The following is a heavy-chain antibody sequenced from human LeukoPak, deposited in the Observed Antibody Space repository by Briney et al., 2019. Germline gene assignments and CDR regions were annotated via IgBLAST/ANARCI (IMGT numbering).Heavy chain of an antibody. CDR3: AGRGRWLQCY. D-gene: IGHD5-24*01. J-gene: IGHJ4*02. CDR1: GFTFSSYA. CDR2: ISGSDGTT. Sequence: GGSLRLSCAASGFTFSSYAMSWVRQAPGKGLEWVSSISGSDGTTYYADSVKGRFTISRDNSKNTLYLQMNSLRAEDTAVYYCAGRGRWLQCYWGQGTLVTVSS. V-gene: IGHV3-23*01.